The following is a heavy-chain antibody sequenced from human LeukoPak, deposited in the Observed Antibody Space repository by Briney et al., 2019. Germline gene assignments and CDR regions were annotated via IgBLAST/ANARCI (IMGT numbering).Heavy chain of an antibody. J-gene: IGHJ4*02. CDR2: INQVGSEK. Sequence: GGSLRLSCAASGFTFSSYWMNWVRQAPGKGLEWVASINQVGSEKYYVDSVKGRFTISRDNAKNSLYLQINSLRAEDTAVYYCARDGAAAGLYFDYWGQGTLVTVPS. V-gene: IGHV3-7*03. CDR3: ARDGAAAGLYFDY. D-gene: IGHD6-13*01. CDR1: GFTFSSYW.